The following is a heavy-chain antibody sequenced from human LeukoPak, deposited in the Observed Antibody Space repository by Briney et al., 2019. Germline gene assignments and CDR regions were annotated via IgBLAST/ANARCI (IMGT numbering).Heavy chain of an antibody. J-gene: IGHJ4*02. V-gene: IGHV3-23*01. D-gene: IGHD6-19*01. CDR2: INWNGGST. Sequence: GGSLRLSCVAFGLTFSNDGISWVPQAPGQGLGWVSAINWNGGSTNYADSVKGRFTISRDNSKNTLYLHMNSLRAEDTAVYYCAKAAHSSGLWYFDYWGQGILVTVSS. CDR3: AKAAHSSGLWYFDY. CDR1: GLTFSNDG.